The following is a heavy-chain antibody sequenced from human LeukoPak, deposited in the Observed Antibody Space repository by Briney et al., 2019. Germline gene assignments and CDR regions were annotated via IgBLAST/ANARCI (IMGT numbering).Heavy chain of an antibody. CDR1: GGSISSGGYY. V-gene: IGHV4-31*03. J-gene: IGHJ5*02. CDR2: IYYSGST. D-gene: IGHD6-13*01. Sequence: SQTLSLTCTVSGGSISSGGYYWSWIRQHPGKGLEWIGYIYYSGSTYYNPSLKSRVTISVDTSKSQFSLKLSSVTAADTAVYYCARGLIAAAGRINWFDPWGQGTLVTVSS. CDR3: ARGLIAAAGRINWFDP.